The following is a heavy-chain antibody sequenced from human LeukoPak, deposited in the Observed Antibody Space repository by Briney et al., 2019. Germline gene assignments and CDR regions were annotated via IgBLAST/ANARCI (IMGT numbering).Heavy chain of an antibody. Sequence: PSETLSLTCAVYGGSFSGYYWSWIRQPPGKGLEWIGEINHSGSTNYNPSLKSRVTISVDTSKNQFSLKLSSVTAADTAVYYCARAVIVVVPAAVRYYFDYWGQGTLVTVSS. J-gene: IGHJ4*02. CDR1: GGSFSGYY. CDR3: ARAVIVVVPAAVRYYFDY. CDR2: INHSGST. V-gene: IGHV4-34*01. D-gene: IGHD2-2*02.